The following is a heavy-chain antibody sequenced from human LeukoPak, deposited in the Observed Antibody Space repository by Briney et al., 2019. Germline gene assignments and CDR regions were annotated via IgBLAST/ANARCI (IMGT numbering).Heavy chain of an antibody. D-gene: IGHD2-21*01. CDR2: IYYSGST. CDR1: GGSISSYY. J-gene: IGHJ5*02. CDR3: AREGDLGDNWFDP. Sequence: SETLSLTCTVSGGSISSYYWSWIRQPAGKGLEWIGYIYYSGSTNYNPSLKSRVTISVDTSENQFSLKLSSVTAADTAVYYCAREGDLGDNWFDPWGQGTLVTVSS. V-gene: IGHV4-59*01.